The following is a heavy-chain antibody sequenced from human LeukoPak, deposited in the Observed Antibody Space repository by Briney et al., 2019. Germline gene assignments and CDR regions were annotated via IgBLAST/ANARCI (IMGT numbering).Heavy chain of an antibody. Sequence: EASVKVSCKASGYTFTSYAMNWVRQAPGQGLGWMGWINTNTGNPTYAQGFTGRFVFSLDTSVSTAYLQISSLKAEDTAVYYCARGAPYYYDSSGYSAFDIWGQGTMVTVSS. J-gene: IGHJ3*02. CDR1: GYTFTSYA. V-gene: IGHV7-4-1*02. CDR2: INTNTGNP. CDR3: ARGAPYYYDSSGYSAFDI. D-gene: IGHD3-22*01.